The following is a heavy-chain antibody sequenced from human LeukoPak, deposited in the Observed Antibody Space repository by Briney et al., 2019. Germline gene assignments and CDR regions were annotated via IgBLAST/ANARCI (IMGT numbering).Heavy chain of an antibody. J-gene: IGHJ4*02. Sequence: SETLSLTCTVSGGSISSYYWSWIRQPPGKGLEWIGYIYYSGSTNYNPSLKSRVTISVDTSKNQFSLELSSVTAADTAVYYCASFDYDSSGYYPNFDYWGQGTLVTVSS. CDR2: IYYSGST. D-gene: IGHD3-22*01. CDR1: GGSISSYY. CDR3: ASFDYDSSGYYPNFDY. V-gene: IGHV4-59*01.